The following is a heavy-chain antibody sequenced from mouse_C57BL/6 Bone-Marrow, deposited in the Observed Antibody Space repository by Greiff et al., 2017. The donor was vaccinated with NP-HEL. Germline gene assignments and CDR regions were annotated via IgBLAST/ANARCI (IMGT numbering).Heavy chain of an antibody. Sequence: QVQLQQPGAELVKPGASVKMSCKASGYTFTTYPIEWMKQNHGKSLEWIGNFHPYNDDPKYNEKFKGKATLTAEKSSSTAYLQLSRLTSDDSAVYYCAMRYGYYWCAYWGQGTLVTVSA. D-gene: IGHD2-3*01. CDR3: AMRYGYYWCAY. CDR2: FHPYNDDP. J-gene: IGHJ3*01. CDR1: GYTFTTYP. V-gene: IGHV1-47*01.